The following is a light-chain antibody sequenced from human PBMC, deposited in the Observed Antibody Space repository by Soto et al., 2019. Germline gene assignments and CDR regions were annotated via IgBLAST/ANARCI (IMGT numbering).Light chain of an antibody. CDR1: SSDIGSHNW. V-gene: IGLV2-14*01. J-gene: IGLJ1*01. CDR2: EVN. CDR3: SSYTGGNPSYV. Sequence: QSALTQPASVSGSPGQSTTISCTGTSSDIGSHNWVSWYQQHPGRAPRLMIYEVNNRPSGVSDRFSGSKSGNTASLTVSGLQAEDEADYYCSSYTGGNPSYVFGTGTKLTVL.